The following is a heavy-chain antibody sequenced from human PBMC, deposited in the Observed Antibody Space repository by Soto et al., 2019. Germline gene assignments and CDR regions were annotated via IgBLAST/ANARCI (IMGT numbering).Heavy chain of an antibody. J-gene: IGHJ4*02. V-gene: IGHV3-23*01. CDR3: ARDCASTSCSVWRD. D-gene: IGHD2-2*01. CDR2: ITSSGDKT. CDR1: GFSLNNFA. Sequence: EVQLLESGGDLVQPGGSLRLSCAASGFSLNNFAMAWVRQAPGKGLEWVSTITSSGDKTSYADSVKGRFIISRDNSKNMLYLQMNSLRVEDTPLYYCARDCASTSCSVWRDWGQGTLVTVSS.